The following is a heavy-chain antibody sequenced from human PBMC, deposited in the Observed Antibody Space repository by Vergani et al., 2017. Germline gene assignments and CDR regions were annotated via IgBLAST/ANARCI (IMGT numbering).Heavy chain of an antibody. CDR2: IIPILGIA. CDR1: GGTFSSYT. D-gene: IGHD4-17*01. CDR3: AREWDYGDYGWFDP. Sequence: QVQLVQSGAEVKKPGSSVKVSCKASGGTFSSYTISWVRQAPGQGLEWMGRIIPILGIANYAQKFQGRVTITADKSTSTAYMELSSLRSEDTAVYYCAREWDYGDYGWFDPWGQGTLVTVSS. V-gene: IGHV1-69*08. J-gene: IGHJ5*02.